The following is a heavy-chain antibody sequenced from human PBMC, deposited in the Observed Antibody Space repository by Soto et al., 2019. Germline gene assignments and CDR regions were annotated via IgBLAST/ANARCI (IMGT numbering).Heavy chain of an antibody. J-gene: IGHJ6*02. D-gene: IGHD3-3*01. CDR2: INPSGGST. CDR3: ARDGYDFWSDPVRPRVMDV. CDR1: GYTFTSYY. Sequence: ASVKVSCKASGYTFTSYYMHWVRQAPGQGLEWMGIINPSGGSTSCAKKFQGRVTMTMDTSTSTVYMELSSLISEETAVYYCARDGYDFWSDPVRPRVMDVWGQGTTVTVSS. V-gene: IGHV1-46*01.